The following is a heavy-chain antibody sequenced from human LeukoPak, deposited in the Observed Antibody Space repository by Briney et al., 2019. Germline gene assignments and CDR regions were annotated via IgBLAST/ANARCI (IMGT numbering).Heavy chain of an antibody. J-gene: IGHJ6*03. Sequence: GGSLRLSCEASGFAFNSYTITWVRQAPGKGLGSVSSITSRSSHIYIADSVKGRFTISRDNAKNSLFLQMSSLRVEDTAVYYCARVAQGATTENYFYYYMDVWGKGTTVTVSS. CDR1: GFAFNSYT. D-gene: IGHD4-11*01. CDR2: ITSRSSHI. CDR3: ARVAQGATTENYFYYYMDV. V-gene: IGHV3-21*01.